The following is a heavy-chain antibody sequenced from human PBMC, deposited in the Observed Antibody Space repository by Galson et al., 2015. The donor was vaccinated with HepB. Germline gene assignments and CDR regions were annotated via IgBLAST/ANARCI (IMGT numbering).Heavy chain of an antibody. CDR3: TRDLEFMVGGYCSSTSCYTGAFDP. CDR2: IRSKAYGGTT. V-gene: IGHV3-49*03. CDR1: GFTFGDYA. D-gene: IGHD2-2*02. Sequence: SLRLSCAASGFTFGDYAMSWFRQAPGKGLEWVGFIRSKAYGGTTEYAASVKGRFTISRDDSKSIAYLQMNSLKTEDTAVYYCTRDLEFMVGGYCSSTSCYTGAFDPWGQGTLVTVSS. J-gene: IGHJ5*02.